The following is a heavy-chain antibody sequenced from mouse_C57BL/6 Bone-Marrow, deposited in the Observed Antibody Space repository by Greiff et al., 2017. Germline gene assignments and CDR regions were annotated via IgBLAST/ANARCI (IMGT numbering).Heavy chain of an antibody. J-gene: IGHJ2*01. CDR1: GYTFTDYE. V-gene: IGHV1-15*01. CDR2: IDPETGGT. CDR3: TRGAYYFDY. Sequence: QVQLQQSGAELVRPGASVTLSCKASGYTFTDYEKHWVKQTPVHGLEWIGAIDPETGGTAYNQKFKGKAILTADKSSSTAYMELRSLTSEDSAVYYCTRGAYYFDYWGQGTTLTVSS.